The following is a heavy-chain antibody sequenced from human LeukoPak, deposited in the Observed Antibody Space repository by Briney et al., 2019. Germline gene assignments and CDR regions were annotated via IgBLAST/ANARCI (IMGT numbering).Heavy chain of an antibody. CDR1: GGTFSSYA. J-gene: IGHJ3*02. CDR2: IIPIFGTA. D-gene: IGHD2-2*01. CDR3: AREGFGSRRDSDAFDI. Sequence: SVKFSCKASGGTFSSYAISWVRQAPRQGLEWMGGIIPIFGTANYAQKFQGRVTITTDESTSTAYMELSSVRSEDTAVYYCAREGFGSRRDSDAFDIWGQGTMVTVSS. V-gene: IGHV1-69*05.